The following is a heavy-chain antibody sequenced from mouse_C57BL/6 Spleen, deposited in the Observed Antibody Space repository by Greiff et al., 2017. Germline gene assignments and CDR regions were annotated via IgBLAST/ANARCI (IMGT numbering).Heavy chain of an antibody. CDR3: ARNYGSRNYFDY. V-gene: IGHV1-18*01. J-gene: IGHJ2*01. D-gene: IGHD1-1*01. Sequence: EVQLQQSGPELVKPGASVKIPCKASGYTFTDYNMDWVKQSHGKSLEWIGDINPNNGGTIYNQKFKGKATLTVDKSSSTAYMELRSLTAEDTAFYYCARNYGSRNYFDYWGQGTTLTVSS. CDR2: INPNNGGT. CDR1: GYTFTDYN.